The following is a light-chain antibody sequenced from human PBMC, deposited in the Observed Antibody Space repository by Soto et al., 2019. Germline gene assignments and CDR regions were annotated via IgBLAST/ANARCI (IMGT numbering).Light chain of an antibody. CDR2: DVS. CDR1: SSDVGGYNY. V-gene: IGLV2-11*01. Sequence: QSVLTQPRSVSGSPGQSVTISCTGTSSDVGGYNYVSWYQQHPGKAPKFMIYDVSKRPSGVPDRFSGSKSGNTASLTISGLQDEDEADYYCCSYAGSYTYVFGTGTKLTVL. CDR3: CSYAGSYTYV. J-gene: IGLJ1*01.